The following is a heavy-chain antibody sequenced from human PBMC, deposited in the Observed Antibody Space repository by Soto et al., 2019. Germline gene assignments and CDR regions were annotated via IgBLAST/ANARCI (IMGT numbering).Heavy chain of an antibody. Sequence: GGSLRLSCAASGFTVSSYAMSWVRQAPGKGLEWVSSINTDGATYYADSAKGRFTISRDNSRDTLYLQMDSLRAEDTAIYYCAKNYYFDLWGQGALVTVSS. CDR2: INTDGAT. CDR3: AKNYYFDL. D-gene: IGHD3-10*01. CDR1: GFTVSSYA. J-gene: IGHJ4*02. V-gene: IGHV3-23*01.